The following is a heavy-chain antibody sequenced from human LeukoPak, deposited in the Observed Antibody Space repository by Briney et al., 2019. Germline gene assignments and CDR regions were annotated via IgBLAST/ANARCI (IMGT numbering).Heavy chain of an antibody. J-gene: IGHJ6*03. D-gene: IGHD6-6*01. Sequence: GGSLRLSCAASGFTFDDYGMSWVRQAPGKGLEWVSGINWNGGSTGYADSVKGRFTISRDSAKNSLYLQMNSLRAEDTALYYCARGQLAARNYYYYMDVWGKGTTVTVSS. CDR1: GFTFDDYG. CDR3: ARGQLAARNYYYYMDV. V-gene: IGHV3-20*04. CDR2: INWNGGST.